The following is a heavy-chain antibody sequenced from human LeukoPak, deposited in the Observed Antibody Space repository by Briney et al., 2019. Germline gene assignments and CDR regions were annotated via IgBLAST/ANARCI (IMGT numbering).Heavy chain of an antibody. Sequence: ASVKVSCKASGYTFTSYYMHWVRQATGQGLEWMGYMNPKSGNTDYVQNFQGRVTMTRDTSITTAYMELSGLRSEDTAVYYCARKIASTRLGVRYYYMDVWGEGTTVTISS. CDR1: GYTFTSYY. V-gene: IGHV1-8*02. D-gene: IGHD2-2*01. CDR2: MNPKSGNT. J-gene: IGHJ6*03. CDR3: ARKIASTRLGVRYYYMDV.